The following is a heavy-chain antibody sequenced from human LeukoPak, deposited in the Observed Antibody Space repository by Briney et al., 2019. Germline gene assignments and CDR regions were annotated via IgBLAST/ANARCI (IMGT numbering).Heavy chain of an antibody. V-gene: IGHV3-23*01. CDR3: AKAMSSTTWGIFDY. Sequence: GGYLRLSCAASGFTFSSYAVSWVRQAPGRGLECISSISGSGETTYYADSVRGRFTSSRDNSKKTVYLQLSSLRAEDTAVYYCAKAMSSTTWGIFDYWGQGTLVTVSS. J-gene: IGHJ4*02. CDR1: GFTFSSYA. D-gene: IGHD2-2*01. CDR2: ISGSGETT.